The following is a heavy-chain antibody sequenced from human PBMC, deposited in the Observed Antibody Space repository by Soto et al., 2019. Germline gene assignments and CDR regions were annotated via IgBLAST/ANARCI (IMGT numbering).Heavy chain of an antibody. CDR2: ISYDGSNK. Sequence: QVQLVESGGGVVQPGRSLRLSCAASGFTFSSYGMHWVRQAPGKGLEWVAVISYDGSNKYYADSVKGRFTISRDNSKNTLYLQMNSLRAEDTAVYYCAKDRRKDYYYYGMDVWGQGTTVTVS. CDR1: GFTFSSYG. J-gene: IGHJ6*02. V-gene: IGHV3-30*18. CDR3: AKDRRKDYYYYGMDV.